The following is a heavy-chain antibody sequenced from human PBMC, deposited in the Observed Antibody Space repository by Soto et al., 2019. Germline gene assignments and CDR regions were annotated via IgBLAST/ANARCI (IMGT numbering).Heavy chain of an antibody. CDR1: GDSVSSNSAA. V-gene: IGHV6-1*01. CDR3: ARDRLGDGYNDY. Sequence: PSQTLSLTCAISGDSVSSNSAAWSWIRQSPSRGLEWLGRTYYRSKWYNNYAVSVKSRITINPDTPKNQFSLQLNSVTPGDTAVYYCARDRLGDGYNDYWGQGTLVTVSS. J-gene: IGHJ4*02. D-gene: IGHD5-12*01. CDR2: TYYRSKWYN.